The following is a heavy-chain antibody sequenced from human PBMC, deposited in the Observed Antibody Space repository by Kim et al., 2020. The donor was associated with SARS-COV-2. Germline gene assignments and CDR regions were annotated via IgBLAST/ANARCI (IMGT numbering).Heavy chain of an antibody. Sequence: SETLSLTCTVSGGSISSSSYYWGWIRQPPGKGLEWIGSIYYSGSTYYNPSLKSRVTISVDTSKNQFSLKLSSVTAADTAVYYCARHIAPLSLAGIAAAGYLNWFDPWGQGTLVTVSS. CDR3: ARHIAPLSLAGIAAAGYLNWFDP. D-gene: IGHD6-13*01. CDR2: IYYSGST. CDR1: GGSISSSSYY. V-gene: IGHV4-39*01. J-gene: IGHJ5*02.